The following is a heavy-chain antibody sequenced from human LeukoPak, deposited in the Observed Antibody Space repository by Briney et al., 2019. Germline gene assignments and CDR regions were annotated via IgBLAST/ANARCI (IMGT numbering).Heavy chain of an antibody. CDR2: INPNSGGT. V-gene: IGHV1-2*02. CDR3: ARTYCSSTSCANWFDP. Sequence: ASVKVSCKASGYTFTDFYIHWVRQAPGQGLEWMGWINPNSGGTKYAQKFQGRVTMTRDTSISTAYMELSRLRSDDTAVYYCARTYCSSTSCANWFDPWGQGTLVTVSS. CDR1: GYTFTDFY. J-gene: IGHJ5*02. D-gene: IGHD2-2*01.